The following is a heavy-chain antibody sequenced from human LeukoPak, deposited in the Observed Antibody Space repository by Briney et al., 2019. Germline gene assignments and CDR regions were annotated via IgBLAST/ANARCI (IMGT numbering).Heavy chain of an antibody. D-gene: IGHD3-10*01. CDR3: VRGYSSGAYYYYMDV. J-gene: IGHJ6*03. CDR1: GYTFTGYD. V-gene: IGHV1-2*06. Sequence: ASVKVSCKASGYTFTGYDMHWVRQAPGQGLEWMGRINPNSGGTNYAQKFQGRVTMTRDTSISTAYMELSGLRSDDTAVYYCVRGYSSGAYYYYMDVWGKGTTVTVSS. CDR2: INPNSGGT.